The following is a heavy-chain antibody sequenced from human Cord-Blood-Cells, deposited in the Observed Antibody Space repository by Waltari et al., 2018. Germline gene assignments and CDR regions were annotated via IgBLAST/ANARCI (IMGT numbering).Heavy chain of an antibody. D-gene: IGHD3-22*01. V-gene: IGHV4-59*11. CDR2: IYYSGST. CDR1: GGSISSHY. J-gene: IGHJ3*02. CDR3: ARGGLAKTYYYDSSGYTDDAFDI. Sequence: QVQLQEPVPGLVKPSETLSLTCTVSGGSISSHYWSWIRPPPGAATDWIGYIYYSGSTNYNPSLKSRVTISVDTSKNQFSLKLSSVTAADTAVYYCARGGLAKTYYYDSSGYTDDAFDIWGQGTMVTVSS.